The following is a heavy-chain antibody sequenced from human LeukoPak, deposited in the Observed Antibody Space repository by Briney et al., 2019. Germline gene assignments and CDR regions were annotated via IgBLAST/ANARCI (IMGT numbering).Heavy chain of an antibody. CDR1: GGTFSSYA. CDR3: ARDGDCSGGSCYGWFDP. CDR2: IIPIFGTA. J-gene: IGHJ5*02. V-gene: IGHV1-69*05. D-gene: IGHD2-15*01. Sequence: GASVKVSCKASGGTFSSYAISWVRQAPRQGLEWMGGIIPIFGTANYAQKFQGRVTITTDESTSTAYMELSSLRSEDTAVYYCARDGDCSGGSCYGWFDPWGQGTLVTVSS.